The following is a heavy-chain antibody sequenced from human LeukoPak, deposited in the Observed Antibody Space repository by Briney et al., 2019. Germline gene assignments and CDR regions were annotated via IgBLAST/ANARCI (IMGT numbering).Heavy chain of an antibody. Sequence: SETLSLTCTVSGGSISSSSYYWGWIRQPPGKGLEWIGSIYYSGSTYYNPSLKSRVTISVDKSKNQFSLKLSSVTAADTAVYYCARAVGSGSDDAFDIWGQGTMVTVSS. V-gene: IGHV4-39*07. CDR3: ARAVGSGSDDAFDI. D-gene: IGHD2-15*01. CDR2: IYYSGST. CDR1: GGSISSSSYY. J-gene: IGHJ3*02.